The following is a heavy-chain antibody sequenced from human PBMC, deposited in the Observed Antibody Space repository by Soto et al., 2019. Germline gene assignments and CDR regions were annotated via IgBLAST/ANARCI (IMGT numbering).Heavy chain of an antibody. CDR2: TKRQVYGGTT. D-gene: IGHD1-7*01. V-gene: IGHV3-15*07. Sequence: VQLVESGGGLVKPGGSLRLSCAASGFTFSDAWMNWARQAPGKGLEWVGRTKRQVYGGTTDYSAPVKGRFTISRDDSTATMYLQMNSLETEDTGVYYCTSHDATEQNFVPYWGQGTLVTVSS. J-gene: IGHJ4*02. CDR1: GFTFSDAW. CDR3: TSHDATEQNFVPY.